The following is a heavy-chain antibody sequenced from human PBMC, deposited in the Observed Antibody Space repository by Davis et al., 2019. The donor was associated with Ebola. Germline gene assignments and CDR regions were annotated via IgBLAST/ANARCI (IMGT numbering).Heavy chain of an antibody. J-gene: IGHJ5*02. CDR1: GFTFSSYA. V-gene: IGHV3-23*01. CDR3: AKDSSGWYRGWLDP. CDR2: ISGSGGST. D-gene: IGHD6-19*01. Sequence: PGGSLRLSCAASGFTFSSYAMSWVRQAPGKGLEWVSAISGSGGSTYYADSVKGRFTISRDNSKNTLYLQMNSLRAEDTAVYYCAKDSSGWYRGWLDPWGQGTLVTVSS.